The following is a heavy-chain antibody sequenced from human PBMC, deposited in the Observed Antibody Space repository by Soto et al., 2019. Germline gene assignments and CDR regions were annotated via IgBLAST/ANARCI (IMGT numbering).Heavy chain of an antibody. CDR3: ARVLCSSSSCYRRGFDF. Sequence: GGSLRLSCAASEFTFSIFAMSWVRQAPGKGLEWVSTISGSGGSTYYADSVKGRFTISRDSSKDTLFLQMNSLRAEDTAVYFCARVLCSSSSCYRRGFDFWGQGTLVTVSS. J-gene: IGHJ4*02. CDR1: EFTFSIFA. V-gene: IGHV3-23*01. D-gene: IGHD2-2*02. CDR2: ISGSGGST.